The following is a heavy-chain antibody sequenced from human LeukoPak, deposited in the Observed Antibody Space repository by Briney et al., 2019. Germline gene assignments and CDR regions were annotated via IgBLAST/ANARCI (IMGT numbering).Heavy chain of an antibody. Sequence: SETLSLTCSVSGGSISSSSYYWGWIRQPPGKGLEWIGSINYSGSTYYNPSLKSRVTISVDTSKNQFSLKLSSVTAADTAVYYCARRRWELLRKRSGFDYWGQGTLVTVSS. CDR1: GGSISSSSYY. CDR2: INYSGST. CDR3: ARRRWELLRKRSGFDY. V-gene: IGHV4-39*07. D-gene: IGHD1-26*01. J-gene: IGHJ4*02.